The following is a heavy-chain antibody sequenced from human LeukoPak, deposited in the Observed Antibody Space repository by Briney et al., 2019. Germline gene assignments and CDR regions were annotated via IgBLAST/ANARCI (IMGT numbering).Heavy chain of an antibody. Sequence: GGSLRLSCAASGFTFSNYAMSWVRQAPGKGLEWVSGISGSGGYTYYADSVKGRFTIPRDNSNNTPYLQMNSLRAEDTAVYYCAKDLYCSSTSCYMDVWGKGTTVTVSS. CDR3: AKDLYCSSTSCYMDV. V-gene: IGHV3-23*01. J-gene: IGHJ6*03. CDR2: ISGSGGYT. D-gene: IGHD2-2*01. CDR1: GFTFSNYA.